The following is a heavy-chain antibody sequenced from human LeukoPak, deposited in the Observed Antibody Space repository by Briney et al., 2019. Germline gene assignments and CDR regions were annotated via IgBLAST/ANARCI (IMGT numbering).Heavy chain of an antibody. V-gene: IGHV4-34*01. Sequence: SETLSLTCAVYGGSFSGYYWSWIRQPPGKGLEWIGEINHSGSTNYNPSLKSRVTISVDTSKNQFPLKLSSVTAADTAVYYCARSGYCSSTSCYRREYYYYYYMDVWGKGTTVTVSS. J-gene: IGHJ6*03. CDR2: INHSGST. D-gene: IGHD2-2*02. CDR3: ARSGYCSSTSCYRREYYYYYYMDV. CDR1: GGSFSGYY.